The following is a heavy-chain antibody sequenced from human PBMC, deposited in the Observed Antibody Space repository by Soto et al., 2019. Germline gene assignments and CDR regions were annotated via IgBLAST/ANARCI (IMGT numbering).Heavy chain of an antibody. V-gene: IGHV3-23*01. J-gene: IGHJ4*02. CDR2: ISGSGAST. CDR3: AKAPYSGSYRDSDYFDY. CDR1: GFTFSNYA. D-gene: IGHD1-26*01. Sequence: PGGSLRLSCAASGFTFSNYAMSWVRQAPGKGLEWVSSISGSGASTYYADSVKGRFTISRDNSKNTLYLQMNSLRAEDTAIYYCAKAPYSGSYRDSDYFDYWGQGTLVTVSS.